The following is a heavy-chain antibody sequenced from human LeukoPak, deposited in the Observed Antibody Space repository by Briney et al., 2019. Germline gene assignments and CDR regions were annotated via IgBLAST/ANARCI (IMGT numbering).Heavy chain of an antibody. CDR2: IKQDGSEK. Sequence: GGSLRLSCAASGFTFSSYWMSWVRQAPGKGLEWVANIKQDGSEKYYVDSVKGRFTISRDNAKNSLYLQMNSLRAEDTAVYYCARGSIVVVNHDAFDIWGQGTMVTVSS. CDR1: GFTFSSYW. V-gene: IGHV3-7*01. D-gene: IGHD3-22*01. CDR3: ARGSIVVVNHDAFDI. J-gene: IGHJ3*02.